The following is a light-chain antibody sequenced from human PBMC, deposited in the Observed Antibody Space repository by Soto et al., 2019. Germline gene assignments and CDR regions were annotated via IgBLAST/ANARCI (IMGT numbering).Light chain of an antibody. CDR2: GAS. CDR1: QYISSTY. J-gene: IGKJ1*01. CDR3: QQYAGSPRT. V-gene: IGKV3-20*01. Sequence: EIVLTQSPGTLSLSPGERATLSCRASQYISSTYLAWYQQKPGQAPRLLIYGASSRATDIPDRFSGSGSGTDFPLTISRLEPEDFAVYYCQQYAGSPRTFGQGTKVEIK.